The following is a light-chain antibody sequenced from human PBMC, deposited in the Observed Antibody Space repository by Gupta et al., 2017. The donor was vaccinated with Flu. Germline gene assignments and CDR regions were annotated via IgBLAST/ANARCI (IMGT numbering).Light chain of an antibody. J-gene: IGKJ1*01. CDR2: ESS. V-gene: IGKV1-5*03. CDR3: QQYQSFWT. Sequence: IRVHKSALTMSAIVGHRVTITCRASQSIGSRLAWYQQKPGKAPTLLIYESSTLKSGVPSRFCGSGSGTEFTLTITSLQPDDFATYCCQQYQSFWTFGQGTKVEIK. CDR1: QSIGSR.